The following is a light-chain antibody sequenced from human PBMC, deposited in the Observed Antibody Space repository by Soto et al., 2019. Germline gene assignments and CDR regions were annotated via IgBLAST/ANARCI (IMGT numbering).Light chain of an antibody. V-gene: IGKV3-20*01. J-gene: IGKJ1*01. Sequence: ETVLTQSPGTLSLSPGERATLSCRASQSVSSSYLAWYQQKPGQAPRLLIYGVSSRATGIPDRFSGSGSGTDFTLTISRQEPEDFAVYFCQHYVSSPWTFGQGAEVEIK. CDR2: GVS. CDR3: QHYVSSPWT. CDR1: QSVSSSY.